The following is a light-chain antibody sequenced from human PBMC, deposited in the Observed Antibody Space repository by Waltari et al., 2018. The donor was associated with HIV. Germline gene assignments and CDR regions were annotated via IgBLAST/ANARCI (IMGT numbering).Light chain of an antibody. Sequence: QSVLTQPPSASGTPGQRVTISCSGSISNIGSNTVNWYQQLPGPAPKLLIYTTNRRPSGVPDRFSGSKSGASASLAISGLQSDDEADYYCATWDDSLNGPVFGGGTKLTVL. V-gene: IGLV1-44*01. CDR1: ISNIGSNT. CDR2: TTN. CDR3: ATWDDSLNGPV. J-gene: IGLJ3*02.